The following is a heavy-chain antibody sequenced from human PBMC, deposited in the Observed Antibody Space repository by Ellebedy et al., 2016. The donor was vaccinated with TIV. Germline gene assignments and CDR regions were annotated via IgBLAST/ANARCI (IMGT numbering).Heavy chain of an antibody. Sequence: MPGGSLRLSCTVSGGSISSTSYYWGWNRQPPGQGLAWIGTIYYSGSTYYNPSLKSRVTISVDTSKNQFSLKLSSVTAADTAVYYCASCEKPGAGAFDIWGQGTMVTVSS. CDR2: IYYSGST. V-gene: IGHV4-39*07. CDR1: GGSISSTSYY. CDR3: ASCEKPGAGAFDI. D-gene: IGHD1-14*01. J-gene: IGHJ3*02.